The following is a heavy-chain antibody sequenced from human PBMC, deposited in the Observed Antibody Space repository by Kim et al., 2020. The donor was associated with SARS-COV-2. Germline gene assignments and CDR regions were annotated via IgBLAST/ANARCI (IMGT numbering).Heavy chain of an antibody. Sequence: ASVKVSCKTSGYTFSDYYMNWVRQAPGQGLEWMGRMNPNSGVTNYAEKFQGRFTMTRATSITAAYMELNNLRSDDTAAYYCARGLDTTIAASGDYWGQG. CDR2: MNPNSGVT. CDR1: GYTFSDYY. J-gene: IGHJ4*02. D-gene: IGHD5-18*01. V-gene: IGHV1-2*06. CDR3: ARGLDTTIAASGDY.